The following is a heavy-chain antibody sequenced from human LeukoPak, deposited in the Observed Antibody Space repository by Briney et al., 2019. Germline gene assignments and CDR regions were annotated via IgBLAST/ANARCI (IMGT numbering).Heavy chain of an antibody. CDR3: ARENCTNGVCYTVFDY. J-gene: IGHJ4*02. D-gene: IGHD2-8*01. CDR1: GFTFSSYS. Sequence: GGSLRLSCAASGFTFSSYSMNWVRQAPGKGLEWVSSISSSSSYIYYADSVKGRFTISRDNAKNPLYLQMNSLRAEDTAVYYCARENCTNGVCYTVFDYWGQGTLVTVSS. CDR2: ISSSSSYI. V-gene: IGHV3-21*01.